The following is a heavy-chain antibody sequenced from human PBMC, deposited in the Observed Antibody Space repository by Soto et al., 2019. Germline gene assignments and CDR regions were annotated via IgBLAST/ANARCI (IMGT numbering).Heavy chain of an antibody. V-gene: IGHV6-1*01. J-gene: IGHJ5*02. CDR1: GDSVPSNTAS. D-gene: IGHD5-12*01. Sequence: SQTLSLTCAISGDSVPSNTASWNWIRQSPSGGLEWLGRTYFRSKWYNDYAVSVKSRIIINPDTSNNQFSLQLNSVTPEDTAVYFCAKGDNLGPKTGYAFDPWGQGIMVTVSS. CDR2: TYFRSKWYN. CDR3: AKGDNLGPKTGYAFDP.